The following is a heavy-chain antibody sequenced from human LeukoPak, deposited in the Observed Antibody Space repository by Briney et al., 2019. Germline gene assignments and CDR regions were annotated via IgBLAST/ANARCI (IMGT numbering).Heavy chain of an antibody. V-gene: IGHV3-21*01. J-gene: IGHJ5*02. Sequence: PGESLRLSCAVSGFNFTTYSINWVRQAPGKGLEWISSISTGTNYKYYADSVKGRFTISRDNAKNSVYLQMNSLRVGETAVYYCATGGLYSSSETWGQGTLVIVSS. CDR1: GFNFTTYS. CDR3: ATGGLYSSSET. CDR2: ISTGTNYK. D-gene: IGHD6-6*01.